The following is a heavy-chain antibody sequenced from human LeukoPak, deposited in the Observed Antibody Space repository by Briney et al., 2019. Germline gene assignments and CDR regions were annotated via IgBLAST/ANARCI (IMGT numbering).Heavy chain of an antibody. D-gene: IGHD6-19*01. CDR1: GGSISSYY. J-gene: IGHJ4*02. CDR3: ARVALPYSSGRYPYFDY. CDR2: IYTSGST. Sequence: PSETLSLTCTVSGGSISSYYWSWIRQPAGKGLEWIGRIYTSGSTNYNPSLKSRVTMSVDTSKNQFSLKLSSVTAADTAVYYCARVALPYSSGRYPYFDYWGQGTLVTVSS. V-gene: IGHV4-4*07.